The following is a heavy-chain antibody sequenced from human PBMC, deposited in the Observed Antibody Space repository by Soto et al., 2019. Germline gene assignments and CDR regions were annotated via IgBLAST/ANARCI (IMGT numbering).Heavy chain of an antibody. D-gene: IGHD5-12*01. J-gene: IGHJ4*02. CDR3: ATHRNGYNPFDF. Sequence: PGESLKISCKGSGSTFTNYWIAWVRQLPGEGLECMGLIYLGDSNTRYSPSFQGQVTISADKSISTAYLQWSSLKASDTAIYYCATHRNGYNPFDFWGQGTLVTVSS. CDR2: IYLGDSNT. V-gene: IGHV5-51*01. CDR1: GSTFTNYW.